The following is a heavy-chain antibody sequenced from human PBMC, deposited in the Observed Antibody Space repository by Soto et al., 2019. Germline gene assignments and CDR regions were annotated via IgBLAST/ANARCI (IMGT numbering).Heavy chain of an antibody. D-gene: IGHD6-13*01. CDR1: GFTFSSYE. CDR2: ISSSGSTI. Sequence: PGGSLRLSCAASGFTFSSYEMNWVRQAPGKGLEWVSYISSSGSTIYYADSVKGRFTISRDNAKNSLYLQMNSLRAEDTAVYYCARGGSTTGLLMIQQLEWYYYGMDVWGQGTTVTVSS. V-gene: IGHV3-48*03. CDR3: ARGGSTTGLLMIQQLEWYYYGMDV. J-gene: IGHJ6*02.